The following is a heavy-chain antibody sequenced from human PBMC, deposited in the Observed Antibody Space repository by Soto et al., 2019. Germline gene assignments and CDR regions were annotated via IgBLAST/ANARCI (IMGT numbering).Heavy chain of an antibody. CDR3: ARLVTVTTFYDYYYMDV. V-gene: IGHV4-39*01. D-gene: IGHD4-17*01. CDR1: GGSISSSSYY. CDR2: IYYSGST. J-gene: IGHJ6*03. Sequence: QLQLQESGPGLVKPSETLSLTCTVSGGSISSSSYYWGWIRQPPGKGLEWIGSIYYSGSTYYNPSLKSRVTISVDTSKKQFSLKLSSVTAADTAVYYCARLVTVTTFYDYYYMDVWGKGTTVTVSS.